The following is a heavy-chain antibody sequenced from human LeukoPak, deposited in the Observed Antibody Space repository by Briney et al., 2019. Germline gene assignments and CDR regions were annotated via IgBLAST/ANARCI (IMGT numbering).Heavy chain of an antibody. Sequence: SETLSLTCAVYGGSFSGYYWSWIRQPPGKGLEWIGEINHSGSTNYNPSLKSRVTISVDTSKNQFSLKLSSVTAADTAVYYCARGRGSSSRYGYGGQGTLVTVSS. CDR2: INHSGST. V-gene: IGHV4-34*01. CDR1: GGSFSGYY. J-gene: IGHJ4*02. CDR3: ARGRGSSSRYGY. D-gene: IGHD6-13*01.